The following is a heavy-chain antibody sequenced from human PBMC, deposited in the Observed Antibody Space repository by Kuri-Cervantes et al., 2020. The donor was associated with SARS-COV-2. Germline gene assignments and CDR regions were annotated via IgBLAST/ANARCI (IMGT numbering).Heavy chain of an antibody. J-gene: IGHJ3*02. CDR1: GFTFSSYW. Sequence: GESLKISCAASGFTFSSYWMSWVHQAPGKGLEWVANIKQDGSEKYYVDSVKGRFTISRDNAKNSLYLQMNSLRAEDTAVYFCVRDDGGSYGSGWYDALDIWGQGTAVTVSS. V-gene: IGHV3-7*01. CDR3: VRDDGGSYGSGWYDALDI. D-gene: IGHD6-19*01. CDR2: IKQDGSEK.